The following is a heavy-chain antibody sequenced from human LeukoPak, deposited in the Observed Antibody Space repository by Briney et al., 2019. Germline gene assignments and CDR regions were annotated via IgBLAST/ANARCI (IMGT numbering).Heavy chain of an antibody. Sequence: SETLSLTCTVSGGSISSYYWSWNRQPPGKGLEWIGYIYYSGSTNYNPSLKSRVTISVDTSKNQFSLKLSSVTAADTAVYYCARGRYVTTRGGAAAGFLDYWGQGTLVTVST. CDR3: ARGRYVTTRGGAAAGFLDY. CDR1: GGSISSYY. V-gene: IGHV4-59*01. D-gene: IGHD6-13*01. CDR2: IYYSGST. J-gene: IGHJ4*02.